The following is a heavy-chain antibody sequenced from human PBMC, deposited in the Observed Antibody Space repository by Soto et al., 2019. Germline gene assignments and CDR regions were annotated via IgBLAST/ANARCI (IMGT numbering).Heavy chain of an antibody. CDR1: GGTFSSYA. CDR3: ASIAAAGTTLFQH. J-gene: IGHJ1*01. V-gene: IGHV1-69*13. Sequence: EASVKVSCKASGGTFSSYAISWVRQAPGQGLEWMGGIIPIFGTANYAQKFQGRVTITADESTSTAYMELSSLRSEDTAVYYCASIAAAGTTLFQHWGQGTLVTVSS. D-gene: IGHD6-13*01. CDR2: IIPIFGTA.